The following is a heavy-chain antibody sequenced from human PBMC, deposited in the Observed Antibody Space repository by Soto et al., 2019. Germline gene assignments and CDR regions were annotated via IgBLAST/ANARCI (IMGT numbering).Heavy chain of an antibody. V-gene: IGHV4-39*01. CDR1: GCSINSSSYY. CDR2: IDYSGDA. Sequence: QLQLQETGPGLVRPSETLSLTCTVSGCSINSSSYYWGWIRQPPGKGLEWIGSIDYSGDAYYNPPLKSRVTISIDTSKNQFSLKLFSVTAADTAVYYCARNHVLVVDPWGQGTLVTVSS. D-gene: IGHD2-15*01. J-gene: IGHJ5*02. CDR3: ARNHVLVVDP.